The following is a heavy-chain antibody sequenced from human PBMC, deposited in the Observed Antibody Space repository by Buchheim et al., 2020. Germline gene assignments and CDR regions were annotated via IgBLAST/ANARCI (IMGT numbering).Heavy chain of an antibody. Sequence: QVQLQESGPGLVKPSETLSLTCTVSGGSISSYYWSWIRQPAGKGLEWIGRIDTSGSTNYNPSLKSRVTMSVETTKNKFCIELSSVTAADTAVYYCASCTENNWFDPWGQGTL. D-gene: IGHD1-14*01. V-gene: IGHV4-4*07. CDR2: IDTSGST. J-gene: IGHJ5*02. CDR3: ASCTENNWFDP. CDR1: GGSISSYY.